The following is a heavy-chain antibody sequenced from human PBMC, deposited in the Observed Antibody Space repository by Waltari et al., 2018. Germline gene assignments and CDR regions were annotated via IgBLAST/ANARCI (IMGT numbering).Heavy chain of an antibody. D-gene: IGHD1-1*01. Sequence: QVQLQESGPGLVKPSETLSFTCAVTGHSVSSGYCWGWIRQPPGKGLEWIGSIRHDEGYYYEPSLRGRVTISVDTAKNQVSLYLSSVSAADTAVYYCARGTATGTTDLAHWGQGALVTVSS. CDR2: IRHDEGY. CDR3: ARGTATGTTDLAH. V-gene: IGHV4-38-2*01. J-gene: IGHJ4*02. CDR1: GHSVSSGYC.